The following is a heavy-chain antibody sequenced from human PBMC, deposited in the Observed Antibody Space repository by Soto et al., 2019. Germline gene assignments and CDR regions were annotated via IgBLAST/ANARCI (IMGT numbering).Heavy chain of an antibody. V-gene: IGHV4-59*01. CDR2: IYYSGST. CDR1: GGSISSYY. J-gene: IGHJ5*02. Sequence: KPSETLSLTCTVSGGSISSYYWSWIRQPPGKGLEWLGYIYYSGSTNYNPSLKSRVTISVDTSNNQFSLKLSSVTAADTAVYYCARITDRDNWFDPWGQGTLVTVSS. CDR3: ARITDRDNWFDP.